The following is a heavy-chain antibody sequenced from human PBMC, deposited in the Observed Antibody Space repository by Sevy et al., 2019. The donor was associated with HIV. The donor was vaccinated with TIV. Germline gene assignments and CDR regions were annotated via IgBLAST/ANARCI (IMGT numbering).Heavy chain of an antibody. Sequence: GALRLSCAASGFAFSSYAMHWVRQAPGKGLKWVAFIRFDGSKEYYLDSVRGRFTISRDDSKNTLHLQMNRLRTEDTAVYFCAKDSSGGDVFLDYWGQGTLVTVSS. CDR2: IRFDGSKE. D-gene: IGHD2-21*01. J-gene: IGHJ4*02. CDR1: GFAFSSYA. V-gene: IGHV3-30*02. CDR3: AKDSSGGDVFLDY.